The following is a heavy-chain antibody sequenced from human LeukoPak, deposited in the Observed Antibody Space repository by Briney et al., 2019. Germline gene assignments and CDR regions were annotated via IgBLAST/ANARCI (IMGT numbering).Heavy chain of an antibody. CDR1: GFTFSGSA. CDR3: ARLGFNVDSDY. CDR2: IRSKTNSYAT. D-gene: IGHD5-12*01. V-gene: IGHV3-73*01. Sequence: GGSLRLSCAASGFTFSGSAMHWVRQTSGKGLEWVGHIRSKTNSYATAYTASVKGRFTISRDDSKNTAYLQMNSLRTEDTAVYYCARLGFNVDSDYWGQGALVTVSS. J-gene: IGHJ4*02.